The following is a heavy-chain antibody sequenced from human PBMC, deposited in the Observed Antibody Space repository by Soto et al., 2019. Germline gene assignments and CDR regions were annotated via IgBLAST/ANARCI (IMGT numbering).Heavy chain of an antibody. CDR3: ARDDIVVVVAATPHDAFDI. J-gene: IGHJ3*02. D-gene: IGHD2-15*01. CDR1: GGSISNYY. V-gene: IGHV4-59*01. Sequence: SETLSLTCTVSGGSISNYYWSWIRQPPGKGLEWIGYIYCSGSTNYNPSLKSRVTISVDTSKNQFSLKLSSVTAADTAVYYCARDDIVVVVAATPHDAFDIWGQGTMVTVSS. CDR2: IYCSGST.